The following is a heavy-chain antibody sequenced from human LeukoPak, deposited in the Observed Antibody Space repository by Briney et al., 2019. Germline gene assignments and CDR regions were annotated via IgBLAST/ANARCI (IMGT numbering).Heavy chain of an antibody. V-gene: IGHV1-69*01. Sequence: SVKVSCKASGGTFSSYAISWVRQAPGQGLEWMGGIIPIFGTANYAQKFQGRVTITADESTSTAYMELSSLRSEDTAVYYCARDGEWLQGRGYYYMDVWGKGTTVTVSS. CDR2: IIPIFGTA. D-gene: IGHD5-12*01. J-gene: IGHJ6*03. CDR1: GGTFSSYA. CDR3: ARDGEWLQGRGYYYMDV.